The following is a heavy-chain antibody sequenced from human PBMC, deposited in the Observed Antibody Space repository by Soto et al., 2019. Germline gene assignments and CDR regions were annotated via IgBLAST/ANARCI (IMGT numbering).Heavy chain of an antibody. Sequence: ASVKVSCKASGYTFTSYDINWVQQATGQGLEWMGWMNPNSGNTGYAQKFQGRVTMTRNTSISTAYMELSSLRSEDTAVYYCARGDCSGGSCIYYYGMDVWGQGXTVTVYS. J-gene: IGHJ6*02. V-gene: IGHV1-8*01. CDR1: GYTFTSYD. CDR2: MNPNSGNT. D-gene: IGHD2-15*01. CDR3: ARGDCSGGSCIYYYGMDV.